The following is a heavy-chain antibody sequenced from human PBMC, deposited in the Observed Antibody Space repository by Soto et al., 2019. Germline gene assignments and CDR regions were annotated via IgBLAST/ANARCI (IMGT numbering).Heavy chain of an antibody. D-gene: IGHD6-13*01. CDR1: GFTFINYG. CDR3: ARGGSSSWYLRWFEP. Sequence: QVQLVESGGGVVQPGRSLRLSCAASGFTFINYGMHWVRQAPGKGLEWVAVIWYDGSNKYYADSVKGRFTISRDNSKNTLYLQMNSLRVEDTAVYYCARGGSSSWYLRWFEPWGQGTLVTVSS. V-gene: IGHV3-33*01. CDR2: IWYDGSNK. J-gene: IGHJ5*02.